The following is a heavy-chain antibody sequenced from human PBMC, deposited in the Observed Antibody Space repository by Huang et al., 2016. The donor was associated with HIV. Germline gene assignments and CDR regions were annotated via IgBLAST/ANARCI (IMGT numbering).Heavy chain of an antibody. V-gene: IGHV4-59*02. CDR1: GDSVSSHY. CDR3: VRDQGRLAVGGIDNWFDP. J-gene: IGHJ5*02. Sequence: QVRLQESGPGLVKPSETLSLSCTVSGDSVSSHYWGWIRHPPGKGPEWIVTVYDSGTTKYNPRLKMRITISVDTSKNGFSLNITSVSAADTAMYFCVRDQGRLAVGGIDNWFDPWGQGALVTVSS. CDR2: VYDSGTT. D-gene: IGHD6-19*01.